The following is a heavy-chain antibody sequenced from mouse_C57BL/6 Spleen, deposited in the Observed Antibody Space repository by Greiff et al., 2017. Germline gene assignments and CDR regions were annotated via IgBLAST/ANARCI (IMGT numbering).Heavy chain of an antibody. CDR1: GFNIKDYY. J-gene: IGHJ2*01. CDR3: AVITTAHYLDY. CDR2: IDPEDGET. Sequence: EVQLQQSGAELVKPGASVKLSCTASGFNIKDYYMHWVKQRTEQGLEWIGRIDPEDGETKYDPKFQGKATITADTSSNTAYLQLSSLTSEDTAVYYCAVITTAHYLDYWGQGTTLTVSS. D-gene: IGHD1-1*01. V-gene: IGHV14-2*01.